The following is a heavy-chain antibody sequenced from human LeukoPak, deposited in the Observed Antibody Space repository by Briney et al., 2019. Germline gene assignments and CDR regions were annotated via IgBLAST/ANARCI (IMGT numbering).Heavy chain of an antibody. J-gene: IGHJ4*02. CDR1: GGSIRSYY. V-gene: IGHV4-59*12. CDR2: IYYSGST. CDR3: ARDSSYREASGAQNFDY. Sequence: PSETLSLTCTVSGGSIRSYYWSWIRQPPGEGLEWIGYIYYSGSTNYNPSLKSRVTISVDTSKNKFSLKLSSVTAADTAVYYCARDSSYREASGAQNFDYWGQGTLVTVSS. D-gene: IGHD3-10*01.